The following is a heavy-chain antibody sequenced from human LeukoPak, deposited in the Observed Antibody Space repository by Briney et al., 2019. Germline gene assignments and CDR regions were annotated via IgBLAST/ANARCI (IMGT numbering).Heavy chain of an antibody. Sequence: GGSLRLPCAASGFTFSSYAMSWVRQAPGKGLEWVSGISGSGDNTYYADSVKGRFTISRDNSKNTLYLQMNSLRAEDTAVYYCVKVYQLPIRWFDPWGQGTLVTVSS. CDR1: GFTFSSYA. CDR2: ISGSGDNT. CDR3: VKVYQLPIRWFDP. J-gene: IGHJ5*02. V-gene: IGHV3-23*01. D-gene: IGHD2-2*01.